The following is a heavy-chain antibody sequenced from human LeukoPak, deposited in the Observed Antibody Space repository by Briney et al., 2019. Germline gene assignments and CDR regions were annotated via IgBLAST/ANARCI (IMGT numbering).Heavy chain of an antibody. CDR3: AKDLVGATSSDYYGMDV. Sequence: GGSLRLSCAASGFTFSSYEMNWVRQAPGKGLEWVSYISSSGSTIYYADSVKGRFTISRDNAKNSLYLQMNSLRAEDTAVYYCAKDLVGATSSDYYGMDVWGQGTTVTVSS. D-gene: IGHD1-26*01. CDR2: ISSSGSTI. V-gene: IGHV3-48*03. CDR1: GFTFSSYE. J-gene: IGHJ6*02.